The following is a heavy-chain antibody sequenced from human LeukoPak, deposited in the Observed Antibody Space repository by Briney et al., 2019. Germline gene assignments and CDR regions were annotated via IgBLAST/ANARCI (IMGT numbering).Heavy chain of an antibody. CDR1: GYRFTSYW. V-gene: IGHV5-51*01. J-gene: IGHJ4*02. CDR3: ARRRGYSGYSDY. Sequence: GGSLQISCKGSGYRFTSYWIGWVRQMPGKGLEWMGIIYPGDSDTRYSPSFQAQVTISADKSISTAYLQWSSLKASDTAMYYCARRRGYSGYSDYWGQGTLVTVSS. D-gene: IGHD5-12*01. CDR2: IYPGDSDT.